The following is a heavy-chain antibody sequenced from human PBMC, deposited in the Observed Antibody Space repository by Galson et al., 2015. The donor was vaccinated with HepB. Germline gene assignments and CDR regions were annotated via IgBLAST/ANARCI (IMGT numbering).Heavy chain of an antibody. CDR2: IYYTGTT. D-gene: IGHD6-19*01. V-gene: IGHV4-39*01. CDR3: ATQSGSGWYQD. J-gene: IGHJ4*02. Sequence: SETLSLTCTVSGGSISITSYYWGWIRQPPGKGLEWIGIIYYTGTTYYTPSLKSRVTISVDTSNNQFSLKLSSVTAADTAVYYCATQSGSGWYQDWGQGTLVTVSS. CDR1: GGSISITSYY.